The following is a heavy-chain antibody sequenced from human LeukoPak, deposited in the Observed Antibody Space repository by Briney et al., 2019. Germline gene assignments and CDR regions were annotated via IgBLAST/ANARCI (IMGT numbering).Heavy chain of an antibody. CDR1: GFTFSDYL. V-gene: IGHV3-7*01. D-gene: IGHD5-24*01. CDR2: IKADGSEK. CDR3: ARDVATISNWFDP. J-gene: IGHJ5*02. Sequence: GGSLRLSCAASGFTFSDYLMTWVRQAPGKGLEWVADIKADGSEKYYVDSVRGRFTILRDNAKNSLYLQMNSLRAEDTAVYYCARDVATISNWFDPWGQGTLVTVSS.